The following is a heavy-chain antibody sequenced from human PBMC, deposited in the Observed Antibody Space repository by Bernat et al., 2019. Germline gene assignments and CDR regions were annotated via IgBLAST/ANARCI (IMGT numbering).Heavy chain of an antibody. CDR3: ARSQYGSRNYYRGDWYFDL. CDR1: GDSISNFY. V-gene: IGHV4-59*08. CDR2: VYYSGTT. Sequence: QVQLQESGPGLVKPSETLSLTCTVSGDSISNFYWTWIRQPPGKGLEWIGYVYYSGTTSYNPSLKSRVTLSVDTSNNQFSLKLTSVTAADMAVYYCARSQYGSRNYYRGDWYFDLWGRGTLVTVAS. D-gene: IGHD3-22*01. J-gene: IGHJ2*01.